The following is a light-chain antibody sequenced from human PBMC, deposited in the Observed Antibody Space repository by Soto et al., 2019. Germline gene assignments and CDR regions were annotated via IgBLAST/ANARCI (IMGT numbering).Light chain of an antibody. CDR2: AAS. CDR1: QGISSY. CDR3: QHLNSYPMT. V-gene: IGKV1D-8*01. Sequence: VIWMTQSPSLLSASTGDRVTISCLMSQGISSYLAWYQQKPGKAPELLIYAASTLQSGVPSRFSGSGSGTDFTLTISCLQPEDFATYYCQHLNSYPMTFGQGTRLEI. J-gene: IGKJ5*01.